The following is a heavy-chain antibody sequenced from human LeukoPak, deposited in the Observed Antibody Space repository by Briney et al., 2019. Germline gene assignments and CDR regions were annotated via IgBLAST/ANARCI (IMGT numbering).Heavy chain of an antibody. D-gene: IGHD7-27*01. J-gene: IGHJ6*02. V-gene: IGHV3-33*01. CDR3: ARDLTGYYYYYGMDV. Sequence: GGSLRLSCAASGFTFSSYGMHWVRQAPGKGLEWVAVIWYDGSNKYYADSVKGRFTISRDNSKNTLYLQMNSLRAEDTALYYCARDLTGYYYYYGMDVWGQGTTVTVSS. CDR2: IWYDGSNK. CDR1: GFTFSSYG.